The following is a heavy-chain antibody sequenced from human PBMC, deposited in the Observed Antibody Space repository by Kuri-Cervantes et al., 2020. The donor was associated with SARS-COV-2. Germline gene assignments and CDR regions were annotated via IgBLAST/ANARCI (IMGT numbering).Heavy chain of an antibody. CDR3: AKDQTNWYSYFDY. D-gene: IGHD1-7*01. J-gene: IGHJ4*02. CDR1: GFTFSSYG. V-gene: IGHV3-30*02. CDR2: IWYDGSNK. Sequence: GGSLRLSCAASGFTFSSYGMHWVRQAPGKGLEWVAVIWYDGSNKYYADSVKGRFTISRDNSKNTLYLQMNSLRAEDTAVYYCAKDQTNWYSYFDYWGQGTLVTVSS.